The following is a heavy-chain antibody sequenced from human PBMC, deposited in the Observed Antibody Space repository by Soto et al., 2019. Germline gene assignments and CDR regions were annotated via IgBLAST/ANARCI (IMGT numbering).Heavy chain of an antibody. Sequence: SETLSLTCAVYGGSFSGYYWSWIRQPPGKGLEWIGEINHSGSTNYNPSLKSRVTISVDTSKNQFSLKLSSVTAADTAVYYCARGPIRAAAGSYYYYGMDVWGQGTTVTVSS. CDR3: ARGPIRAAAGSYYYYGMDV. V-gene: IGHV4-34*01. D-gene: IGHD6-13*01. CDR2: INHSGST. CDR1: GGSFSGYY. J-gene: IGHJ6*02.